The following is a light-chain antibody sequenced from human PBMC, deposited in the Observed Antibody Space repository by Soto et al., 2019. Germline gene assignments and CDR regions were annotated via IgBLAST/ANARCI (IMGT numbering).Light chain of an antibody. V-gene: IGKV3-20*01. J-gene: IGKJ1*01. Sequence: EIVLTQFPGTLSLSPGERVTLSCRASQSVSSSYLAWYQQKPGQAPRLLFYGASSRATGIPDRFSGSGSGTDFILTISRLEPDDFAVYYCQQYGRSPWTFGQGTKVDIK. CDR3: QQYGRSPWT. CDR1: QSVSSSY. CDR2: GAS.